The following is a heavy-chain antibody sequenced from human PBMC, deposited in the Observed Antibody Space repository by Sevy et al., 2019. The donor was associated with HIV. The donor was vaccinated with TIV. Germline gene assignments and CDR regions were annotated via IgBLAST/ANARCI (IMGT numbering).Heavy chain of an antibody. Sequence: GGSLRLSCAASGFTFSSYAMHWVRQAPGKGLEWVAVISYDGSNKYYADSVKGRFTISRDNSKNTLYLQMNSLRAEDTAVYYCAREGIVGSSDYVWGSYRPYYFDYWGQGTLVTVSS. CDR3: AREGIVGSSDYVWGSYRPYYFDY. J-gene: IGHJ4*02. CDR2: ISYDGSNK. CDR1: GFTFSSYA. D-gene: IGHD3-16*02. V-gene: IGHV3-30-3*01.